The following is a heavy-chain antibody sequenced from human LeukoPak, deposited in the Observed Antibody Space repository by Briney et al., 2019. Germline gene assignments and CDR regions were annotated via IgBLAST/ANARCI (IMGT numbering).Heavy chain of an antibody. V-gene: IGHV1-69*13. J-gene: IGHJ5*02. CDR3: ARVGDDIVAGGSWFDP. CDR1: GYTFTSNY. CDR2: IIPIFGSA. Sequence: VASVKVSCKAFGYTFTSNYMHWVRQAPGQGLEWMGGIIPIFGSANYAQNFQGRVTITADESTTTAYMELSSLRSEDTAVYCCARVGDDIVAGGSWFDPWGQGTLVTVSS. D-gene: IGHD5-12*01.